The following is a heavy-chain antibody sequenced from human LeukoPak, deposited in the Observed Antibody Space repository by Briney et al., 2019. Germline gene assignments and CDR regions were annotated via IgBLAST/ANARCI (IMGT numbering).Heavy chain of an antibody. V-gene: IGHV4-59*01. J-gene: IGHJ4*02. Sequence: SVTLSLTCTVSGGSITNYYWNWIRQPPGKGLEGIGYISYTGSTNYNASLKSRVTLSIDTSKSQFSLNLRSVTAADTATYYCGRSKGSGNYFDSWGQGTLVTVSS. CDR3: GRSKGSGNYFDS. CDR2: ISYTGST. CDR1: GGSITNYY. D-gene: IGHD3-10*01.